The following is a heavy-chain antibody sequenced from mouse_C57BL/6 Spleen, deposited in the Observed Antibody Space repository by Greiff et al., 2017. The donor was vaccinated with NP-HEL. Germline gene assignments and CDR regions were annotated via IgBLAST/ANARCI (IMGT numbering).Heavy chain of an antibody. J-gene: IGHJ3*01. CDR2: IYPGSGST. CDR3: ASAWFAY. V-gene: IGHV1-55*01. CDR1: GYTFTSYW. Sequence: QVQLQQPGAELVKPGASVKMSCKASGYTFTSYWITWVKQRPGQGLEWIGDIYPGSGSTNYNEKFKSKATLTVDPSSSTAYMQLISLTSEDSAVYYCASAWFAYWGQGTLVTVSA.